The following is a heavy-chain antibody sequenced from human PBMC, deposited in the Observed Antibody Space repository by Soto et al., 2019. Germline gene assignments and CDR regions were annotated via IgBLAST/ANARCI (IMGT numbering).Heavy chain of an antibody. V-gene: IGHV1-18*01. J-gene: IGHJ5*02. CDR3: ARDDSRFLEWLLSAWFDP. Sequence: ASVKVSCKASGYTFTSYGISWVRQAPGQGLEWMGWISAYNGNTNYAQKLQGRVTMTTDTSTSTAYMELRSPRSDDTAVYYCARDDSRFLEWLLSAWFDPWGQGTLVTVSS. CDR1: GYTFTSYG. D-gene: IGHD3-3*01. CDR2: ISAYNGNT.